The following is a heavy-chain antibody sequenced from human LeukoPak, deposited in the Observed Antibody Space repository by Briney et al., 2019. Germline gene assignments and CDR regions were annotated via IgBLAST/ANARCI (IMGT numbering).Heavy chain of an antibody. CDR3: AFGGYDSSGLGDY. V-gene: IGHV4-61*02. CDR1: GGSISSGSYY. D-gene: IGHD3-22*01. J-gene: IGHJ4*02. CDR2: IYTSGST. Sequence: PSETLSLTCTVSGGSISSGSYYWSWIRQPAGKGLEWIGRIYTSGSTNYNPSLKSRVTISVDTSKNQFSLKLSSVTAADTAVYYCAFGGYDSSGLGDYWGQGTLVTVSS.